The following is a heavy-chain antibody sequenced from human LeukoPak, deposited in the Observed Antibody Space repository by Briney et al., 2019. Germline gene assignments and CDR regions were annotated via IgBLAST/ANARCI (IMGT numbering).Heavy chain of an antibody. CDR2: IYYSGST. CDR3: ARGSQVDDFWSGYRAPLDY. J-gene: IGHJ4*02. D-gene: IGHD3-3*01. Sequence: SETLSLTCTVSGGSMSSSTYYWGWIRQPPGKGLEWIGSIYYSGSTYYNPSLKSRVTISVDTSKNQFSLKLSSVTAADTAVYFCARGSQVDDFWSGYRAPLDYWGQGTLVTVSS. V-gene: IGHV4-39*07. CDR1: GGSMSSSTYY.